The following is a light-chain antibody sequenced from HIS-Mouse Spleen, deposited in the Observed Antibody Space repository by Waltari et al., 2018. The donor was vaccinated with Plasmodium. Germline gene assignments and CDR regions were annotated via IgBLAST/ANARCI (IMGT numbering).Light chain of an antibody. J-gene: IGLJ2*01. CDR3: QVWDSSSDHVV. V-gene: IGLV3-21*02. CDR1: NIGSKS. Sequence: SYVLTQPPSVSVATGQTARITWGGNNIGSKSVHWYQQKPGQAPVLVVYDDSDRPSGIPERFAGSNSGNTATLTISRVEAGDEADYYCQVWDSSSDHVVFGGGTKLTVL. CDR2: DDS.